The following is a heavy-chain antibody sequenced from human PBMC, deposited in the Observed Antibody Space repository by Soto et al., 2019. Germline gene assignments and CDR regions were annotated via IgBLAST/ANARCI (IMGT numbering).Heavy chain of an antibody. V-gene: IGHV3-15*01. CDR1: GFTFSNAW. CDR2: IKSKTDGGTT. Sequence: GGSLRLSCAASGFTFSNAWMSWVRQAPGKGLEWVGRIKSKTDGGTTDYAAPVKGRFTISRDDSKNTLYLQMKSLKTEYTAVYCCTTAHMVEMATQGPYYYGMDVWGQGTTVTVSS. J-gene: IGHJ6*02. D-gene: IGHD5-12*01. CDR3: TTAHMVEMATQGPYYYGMDV.